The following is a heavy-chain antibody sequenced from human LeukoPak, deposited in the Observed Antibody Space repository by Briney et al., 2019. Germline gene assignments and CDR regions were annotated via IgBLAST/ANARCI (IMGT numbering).Heavy chain of an antibody. D-gene: IGHD3-22*01. V-gene: IGHV3-66*02. CDR1: GFTVSSNY. CDR3: ARDPRYDSSGYYEGTH. J-gene: IGHJ4*02. Sequence: PGGSLRLSCAASGFTVSSNYMSWVRQAPGKGLEWVSVIYSGGSTYYADSVKGRFTISRDNSKNTLYLQMNSLRAEDTAVYYCARDPRYDSSGYYEGTHWGQGTLVTVSS. CDR2: IYSGGST.